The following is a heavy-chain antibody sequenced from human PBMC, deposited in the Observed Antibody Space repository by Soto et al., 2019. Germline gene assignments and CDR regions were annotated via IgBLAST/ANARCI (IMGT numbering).Heavy chain of an antibody. D-gene: IGHD3-3*01. V-gene: IGHV4-34*01. J-gene: IGHJ5*02. CDR1: RGSFSGYY. CDR2: INHSGST. Sequence: SETLSLTCAVYRGSFSGYYWSWIRQPPGKGLEWIGEINHSGSTNYNPSLKSRVTISVGTSKNQFSLKLSSVTAADTAVYYCARHTYYDFWSGYPNWFDPWGQGTLVT. CDR3: ARHTYYDFWSGYPNWFDP.